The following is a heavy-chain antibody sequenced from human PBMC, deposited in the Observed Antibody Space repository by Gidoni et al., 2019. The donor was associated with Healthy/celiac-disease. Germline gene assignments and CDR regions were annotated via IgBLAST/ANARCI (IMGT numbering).Heavy chain of an antibody. CDR3: TSEGSGGGAYFDY. V-gene: IGHV3-49*03. CDR1: GFTFGVYA. Sequence: EVQLVESGGGLVQPGRSLRLSCTASGFTFGVYAMSWFRQATGKGLEWVGFIRSKAYGGTTEYAASVKGRFTISRDDSKSIAYLQMNSLKTEDTAVYYCTSEGSGGGAYFDYWGQGTLVTVSS. D-gene: IGHD2-8*02. CDR2: IRSKAYGGTT. J-gene: IGHJ4*02.